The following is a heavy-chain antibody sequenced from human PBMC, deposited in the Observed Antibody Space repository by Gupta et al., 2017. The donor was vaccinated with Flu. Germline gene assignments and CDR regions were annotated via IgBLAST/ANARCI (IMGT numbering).Heavy chain of an antibody. CDR2: VYYVGIT. CDR1: Y. Sequence: YWSWIRQPPGKGLEYMGSVYYVGITYYSPSLESRVTISIDTSKNHFSLNLSSVTAADTAVYYCARSGDYFDYWGQGALVIVSS. CDR3: ARSGDYFDY. J-gene: IGHJ4*02. V-gene: IGHV4-39*02. D-gene: IGHD4-17*01.